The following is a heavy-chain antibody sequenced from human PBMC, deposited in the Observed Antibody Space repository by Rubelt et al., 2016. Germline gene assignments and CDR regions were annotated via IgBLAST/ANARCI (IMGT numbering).Heavy chain of an antibody. CDR1: GFSFGSHW. Sequence: GGSLRLSCVGSGFSFGSHWMSWVRQAPGKGLEWVASIKQLGSEKHYVDSVRARFTISRDDARSSLFLQMNSLRAEDTAVYYCARGPSVNTGNFFFNKWGKGTLVTVSP. V-gene: IGHV3-7*01. D-gene: IGHD1-26*01. J-gene: IGHJ4*02. CDR3: ARGPSVNTGNFFFNK. CDR2: IKQLGSEK.